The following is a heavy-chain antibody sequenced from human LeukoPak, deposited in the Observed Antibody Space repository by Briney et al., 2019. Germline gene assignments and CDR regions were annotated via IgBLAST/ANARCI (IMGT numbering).Heavy chain of an antibody. D-gene: IGHD3-10*01. J-gene: IGHJ4*02. CDR2: IIPILGIA. CDR3: ARDGLYYYGSGSFDY. Sequence: GASVKVSCKASGGTFSSYAISWVRQAPGQGLEWMGRIIPILGIANYAQKFQGRVTITADKSTSTAYMELSSLRSEDTAVYYCARDGLYYYGSGSFDYWGQGTLVTVSS. CDR1: GGTFSSYA. V-gene: IGHV1-69*04.